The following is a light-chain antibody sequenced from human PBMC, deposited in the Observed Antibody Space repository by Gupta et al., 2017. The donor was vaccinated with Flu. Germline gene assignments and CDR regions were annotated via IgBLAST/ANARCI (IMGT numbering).Light chain of an antibody. CDR1: QSLVYSAGNTH. Sequence: DVVMTQSPLSLPVTLGQPASISCRSSQSLVYSAGNTHLNWFQQRPGQSPRRLIYKVSARDSGIPARFSGSGSGPECTLEISSVEAEDVGIYYCKQNAHGPMTFGGGTKVEIK. J-gene: IGKJ4*01. CDR3: KQNAHGPMT. CDR2: KVS. V-gene: IGKV2-30*01.